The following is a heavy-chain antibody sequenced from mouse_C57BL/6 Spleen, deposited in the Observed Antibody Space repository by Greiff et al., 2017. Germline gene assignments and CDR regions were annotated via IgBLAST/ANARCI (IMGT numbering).Heavy chain of an antibody. D-gene: IGHD1-1*01. Sequence: EVMLVESGEGLVKPGGSLKLSCAASGFTFSSYAMSWVRQTPEKRLEWVAYIISGGDYIYYADTVKGRFTISRDNARNTLYLQMSSLKSEDTAMYYCTRATVVESGYYFDYWGQGTTLTVSS. CDR3: TRATVVESGYYFDY. CDR2: IISGGDYI. J-gene: IGHJ2*01. CDR1: GFTFSSYA. V-gene: IGHV5-9-1*02.